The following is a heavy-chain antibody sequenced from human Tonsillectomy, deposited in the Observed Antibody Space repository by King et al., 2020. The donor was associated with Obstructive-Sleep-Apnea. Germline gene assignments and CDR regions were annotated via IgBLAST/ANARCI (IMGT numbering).Heavy chain of an antibody. CDR3: TTEPMITFGGVIVTYYFDY. D-gene: IGHD3-16*02. J-gene: IGHJ4*02. Sequence: VQLVESGGGLVNPGGSLRLSCAASGFTFSNAWMSWVRQAPGKGLEWVGRIKSKTDGGTTDYAAPVKGRFTISRDDSKNTLYLQMNSLKTEDTAVYYCTTEPMITFGGVIVTYYFDYWGQGTLVTVSS. CDR1: GFTFSNAW. V-gene: IGHV3-15*01. CDR2: IKSKTDGGTT.